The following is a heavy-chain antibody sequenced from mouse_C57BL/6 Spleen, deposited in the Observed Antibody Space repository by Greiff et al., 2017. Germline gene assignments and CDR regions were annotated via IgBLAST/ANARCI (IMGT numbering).Heavy chain of an antibody. Sequence: EVKVVESGGGLVQPGESLKLSCESNEYEFPSHDMSWVRKTPEKRLELVAAINSDGGSTYYPDTMERRFIISRDNTKKTLYLQMSSLRSEDTALYYCARYGNYGACFAYWGQGTLVTVSA. V-gene: IGHV5-2*01. D-gene: IGHD2-1*01. J-gene: IGHJ3*01. CDR1: EYEFPSHD. CDR3: ARYGNYGACFAY. CDR2: INSDGGST.